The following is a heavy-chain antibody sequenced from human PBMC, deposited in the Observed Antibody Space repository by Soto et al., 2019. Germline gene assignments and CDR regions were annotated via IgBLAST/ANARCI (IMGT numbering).Heavy chain of an antibody. J-gene: IGHJ4*02. CDR2: ISGSGGST. CDR1: GFTFSSYA. CDR3: AKSPDPESLHVITFGGVIVPPSAFVD. Sequence: GGSLRLSCAASGFTFSSYAMSWVRQAPGKGLEWVSAISGSGGSTYYADSVKGRFTISRDNSKNTLYLQMNSLRAEDTAVYYCAKSPDPESLHVITFGGVIVPPSAFVDWGQGTLVTVSS. V-gene: IGHV3-23*01. D-gene: IGHD3-16*02.